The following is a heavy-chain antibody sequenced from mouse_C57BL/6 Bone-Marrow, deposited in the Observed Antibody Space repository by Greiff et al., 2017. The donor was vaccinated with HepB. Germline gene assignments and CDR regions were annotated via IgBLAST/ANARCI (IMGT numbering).Heavy chain of an antibody. CDR1: GYTFTDYE. CDR2: IDPETGGT. Sequence: QVQLKESGAELVRPGASVTLSCKASGYTFTDYEMHWVKQTPVHGLEWIGAIDPETGGTAYNQKFKGKAILTADKSSSTAYMELRSLTSEDSAVYYCTRIYYGSPFDYWGQGTTLTVSS. V-gene: IGHV1-15*01. CDR3: TRIYYGSPFDY. D-gene: IGHD1-1*01. J-gene: IGHJ2*01.